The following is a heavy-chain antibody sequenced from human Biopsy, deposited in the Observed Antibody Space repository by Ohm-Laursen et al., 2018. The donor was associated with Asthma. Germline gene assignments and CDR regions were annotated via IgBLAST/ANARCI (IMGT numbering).Heavy chain of an antibody. J-gene: IGHJ6*02. V-gene: IGHV4-34*01. Sequence: SDTLSLTWDVYPGSFSGFFWTWIRQSPGKGLEWIGETNERGVTNNNPSLKSRVIISIDTYWNRVSLKLTPVTAADTAVYYCARGPELGVWGQGTTVTVSS. CDR2: TNERGVT. CDR1: PGSFSGFF. CDR3: ARGPELGV.